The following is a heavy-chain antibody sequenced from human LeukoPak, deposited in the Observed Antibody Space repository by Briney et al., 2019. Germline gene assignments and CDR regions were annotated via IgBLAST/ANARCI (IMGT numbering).Heavy chain of an antibody. CDR1: GGSFSGYY. CDR2: INHRGST. CDR3: ARGWVTMVRGVIITDYYYMDV. D-gene: IGHD3-10*01. Sequence: SETLSLTCAVYGGSFSGYYWSWIRQPPGKGLEWIGEINHRGSTNYNPSLKSRVTISVDTSKKQFSLKLSSVTAVDTAVYYCARGWVTMVRGVIITDYYYMDVWGKGTTVTVSS. V-gene: IGHV4-34*01. J-gene: IGHJ6*03.